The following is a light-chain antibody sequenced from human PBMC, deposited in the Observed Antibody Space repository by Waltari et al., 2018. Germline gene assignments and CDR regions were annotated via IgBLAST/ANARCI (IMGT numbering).Light chain of an antibody. CDR2: GAS. CDR1: RSISTN. CDR3: QQYDKWLRYS. Sequence: IVMTQSPATLSVSPGERATLSCRASRSISTNLAWFQEKPGQAPRLLIYGASTSATGVPARFSGSGSWTYFTLVISSLQSEDFAVYYCQQYDKWLRYSFGQGTKLEIK. J-gene: IGKJ2*01. V-gene: IGKV3-15*01.